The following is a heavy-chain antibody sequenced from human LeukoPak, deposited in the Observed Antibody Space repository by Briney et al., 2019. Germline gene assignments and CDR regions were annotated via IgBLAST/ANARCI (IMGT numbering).Heavy chain of an antibody. J-gene: IGHJ5*02. Sequence: SETLSLTCTVSGGSISSYYWSWIRQPPGKGLEWIGYIYYSGSTNYNPSLKSRVTMSVDTSKNQFSLKLSSVTAADTAVYYCAGELPGIAAAGPLPNWFDPWGQGTLVTVSS. V-gene: IGHV4-59*08. CDR2: IYYSGST. CDR1: GGSISSYY. D-gene: IGHD6-13*01. CDR3: AGELPGIAAAGPLPNWFDP.